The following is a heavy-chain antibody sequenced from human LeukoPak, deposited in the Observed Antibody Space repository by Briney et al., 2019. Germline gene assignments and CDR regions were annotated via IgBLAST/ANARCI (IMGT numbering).Heavy chain of an antibody. CDR1: GFTFSSYT. D-gene: IGHD6-13*01. CDR3: AKDMSSSWYYFDY. Sequence: GGSLRLSCAASGFTFSSYTMNWVRQAPGKGLEWVSSISSGSRYIYYADSVKGRFTISRDNAKNSLYLQMNSLRAEDTALYYCAKDMSSSWYYFDYWGQGTLVTVSS. CDR2: ISSGSRYI. V-gene: IGHV3-21*04. J-gene: IGHJ4*02.